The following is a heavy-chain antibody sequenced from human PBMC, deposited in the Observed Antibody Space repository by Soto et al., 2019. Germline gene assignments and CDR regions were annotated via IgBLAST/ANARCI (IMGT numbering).Heavy chain of an antibody. D-gene: IGHD3-22*01. CDR2: IYYSGST. CDR3: ARHGGLITMIVVVINYFDY. V-gene: IGHV4-39*01. Sequence: TSETLSLTCTVSGGSISSSGYYWGWIRQPPGKGLEWIGSIYYSGSTYYNPSLKSRVTISVDTSKNQFSLKLSSVTAADTAVYYCARHGGLITMIVVVINYFDYWGQGTLVTVSS. J-gene: IGHJ4*02. CDR1: GGSISSSGYY.